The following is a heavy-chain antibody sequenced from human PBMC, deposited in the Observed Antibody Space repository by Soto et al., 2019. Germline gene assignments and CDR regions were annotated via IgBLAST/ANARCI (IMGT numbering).Heavy chain of an antibody. D-gene: IGHD6-19*01. V-gene: IGHV1-3*04. Sequence: QVHLVQSGAEVKKPGASVKVSCKASGYPFTSYAMHWVRQAPGERLEWVGWINTETGNRRYSQKLQGRVTITRDTSTNTVYMELSSLRSEDTAIYYCARDGAALADDLDCWGQGTLVTVSS. CDR2: INTETGNR. CDR3: ARDGAALADDLDC. CDR1: GYPFTSYA. J-gene: IGHJ4*02.